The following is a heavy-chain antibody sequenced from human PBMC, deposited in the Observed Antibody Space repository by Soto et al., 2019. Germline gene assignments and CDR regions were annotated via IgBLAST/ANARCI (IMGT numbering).Heavy chain of an antibody. Sequence: PSETLSLTCAVSSGSISSSNWWSWVRQPPGKGLEWIGEVYHSGSTNYNPSLKSRVTISVDKSKNQFSLKLSSVTAADTAVYYCARVYSSGWYIDYWGQGTLVTVSS. CDR3: ARVYSSGWYIDY. J-gene: IGHJ4*02. CDR2: VYHSGST. CDR1: SGSISSSNW. D-gene: IGHD6-19*01. V-gene: IGHV4-4*02.